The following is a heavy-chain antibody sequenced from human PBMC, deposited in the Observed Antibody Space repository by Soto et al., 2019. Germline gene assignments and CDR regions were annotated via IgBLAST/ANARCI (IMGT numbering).Heavy chain of an antibody. CDR3: AREIRGSYRLEH. V-gene: IGHV1-8*01. CDR2: MNPNSGNT. J-gene: IGHJ4*02. Sequence: QVQLVQSGAEVKKPGASVKVSCKASGYTFTSYDINWVRQATGQGLEWMGWMNPNSGNTGYAQKFQGRVTMTRNTPINKTYLEASSLRTEDTAVYYCAREIRGSYRLEHRGQGTLVTVSS. CDR1: GYTFTSYD. D-gene: IGHD1-26*01.